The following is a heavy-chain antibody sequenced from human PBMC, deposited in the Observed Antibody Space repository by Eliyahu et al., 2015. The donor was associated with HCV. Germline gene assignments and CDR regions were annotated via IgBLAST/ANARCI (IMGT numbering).Heavy chain of an antibody. CDR1: GGSISSYY. CDR2: IYYSGST. J-gene: IGHJ6*03. CDR3: ARVQLRFLDHPYYYMDV. D-gene: IGHD3-3*01. V-gene: IGHV4-59*01. Sequence: QVQLQESGPGLVKPSETLSLXCTVSGGSISSYYWSWIRQPPGKGLEWIGYIYYSGSTNYNPSLKSRVTISVDTSKNQFSLKLSSVTAADTAVYYCARVQLRFLDHPYYYMDVWGKGTTVTVSS.